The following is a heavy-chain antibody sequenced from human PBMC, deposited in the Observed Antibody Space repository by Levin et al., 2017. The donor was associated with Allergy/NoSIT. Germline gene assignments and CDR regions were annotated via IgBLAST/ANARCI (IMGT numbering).Heavy chain of an antibody. Sequence: SGGSLRLSCAASGFTFSSCAMHWVRQAPGKGLEWVALISSDGSNTYYTDSVKGRFTVSRDNSDNTLYLQMNSLRPEDTAVYYCARDGPRDRNDYYYYGMDVWGQGTTVTVSS. CDR2: ISSDGSNT. CDR3: ARDGPRDRNDYYYYGMDV. J-gene: IGHJ6*02. CDR1: GFTFSSCA. V-gene: IGHV3-30-3*01.